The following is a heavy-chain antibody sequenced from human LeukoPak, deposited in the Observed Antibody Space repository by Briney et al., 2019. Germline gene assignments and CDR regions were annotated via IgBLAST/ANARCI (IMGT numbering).Heavy chain of an antibody. J-gene: IGHJ4*02. V-gene: IGHV1-2*02. Sequence: GASVKVSCKASGYTFTGYYMHWVRQAPGQGLEWMGWINPNSGGTNYAQKFQGRVTMTRDTSISTAYMELSRLRSDDTAVYYCARGRKVSPGEAIDYWGQGTLVTVSS. CDR2: INPNSGGT. CDR3: ARGRKVSPGEAIDY. D-gene: IGHD4-17*01. CDR1: GYTFTGYY.